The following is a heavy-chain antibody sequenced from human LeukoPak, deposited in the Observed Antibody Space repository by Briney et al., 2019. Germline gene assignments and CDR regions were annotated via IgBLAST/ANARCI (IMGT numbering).Heavy chain of an antibody. CDR2: ISSSGSTI. Sequence: GGSLRLSCAASGFTFSSYEMNWVRQAPGKGLEWVSYISSSGSTIYYADSVKGRFTISRDNAKNSLYLQMNSLGAEDTAVYYCARGFGAVAGRGPFFDYWGQGTLVTVSS. CDR3: ARGFGAVAGRGPFFDY. J-gene: IGHJ4*02. CDR1: GFTFSSYE. V-gene: IGHV3-48*03. D-gene: IGHD6-19*01.